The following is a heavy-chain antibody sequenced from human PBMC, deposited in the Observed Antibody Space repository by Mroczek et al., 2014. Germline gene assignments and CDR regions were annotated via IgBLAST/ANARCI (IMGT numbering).Heavy chain of an antibody. Sequence: QVQLQESGPGLVKPSETLSLTCTVSGGSISSYYWSWIRQPPGKGLEWIGYIYYSGSTNYNPSLKSRVTISVDTSKNQFSLKLSSVTAADTAVYYCARDARTYGDPKNDAFDIWGQGTMVTVSS. D-gene: IGHD4-17*01. J-gene: IGHJ3*02. CDR3: ARDARTYGDPKNDAFDI. CDR2: IYYSGST. V-gene: IGHV4-59*01. CDR1: GGSISSYY.